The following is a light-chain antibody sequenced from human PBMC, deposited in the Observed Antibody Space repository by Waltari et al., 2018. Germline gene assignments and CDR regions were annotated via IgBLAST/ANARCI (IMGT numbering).Light chain of an antibody. CDR2: DVN. J-gene: IGLJ2*01. CDR3: SSYTSSTSVI. CDR1: SNDVGGYKY. Sequence: QSALTQPASVSGSPGQSITISCTGTSNDVGGYKYVSWYQQHPGKAPNVLIYDVNNRPSGFSNRFSGSKSGNTASLTISGLQAEDEADYFCSSYTSSTSVIFGGGTKVTVL. V-gene: IGLV2-14*03.